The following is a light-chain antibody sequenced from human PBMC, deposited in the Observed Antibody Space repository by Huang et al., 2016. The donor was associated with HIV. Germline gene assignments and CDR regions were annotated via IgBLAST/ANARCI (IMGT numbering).Light chain of an antibody. CDR2: DAS. V-gene: IGKV1D-13*01. CDR1: QGISNT. J-gene: IGKJ4*01. CDR3: QQFNHYPLT. Sequence: QLTQSPSSLSASVGDRVTITCRASQGISNTLSWYQQKPGKAPKLLIYDASSLQTVAPSRFSVSGSGTDFTLTISSLQPEDCATYYCQQFNHYPLTFGGGTKVEIE.